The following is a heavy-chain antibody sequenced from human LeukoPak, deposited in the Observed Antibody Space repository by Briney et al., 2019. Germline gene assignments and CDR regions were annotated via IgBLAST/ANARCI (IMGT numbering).Heavy chain of an antibody. CDR2: INPSGST. D-gene: IGHD2-15*01. J-gene: IGHJ5*02. CDR1: GGSFSGYY. V-gene: IGHV4-34*01. CDR3: ARAEPGYCSGGSCYDGDWFDP. Sequence: SETLSLTCAVYGGSFSGYYWSWIRQHPGKGLEWIGKINPSGSTNYNPSIKSRVTISVDTSKHQSSLKLSSVTAADTAVYYCARAEPGYCSGGSCYDGDWFDPWGQGTLVTVSS.